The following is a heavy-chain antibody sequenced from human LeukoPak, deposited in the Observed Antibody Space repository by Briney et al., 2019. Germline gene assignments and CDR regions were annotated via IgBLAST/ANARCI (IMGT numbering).Heavy chain of an antibody. CDR3: ARGPNYGDRVDYSDY. Sequence: PGGSLRLSCAASGFTFSSYWMSWVRQAPGKGLEWVAHIKQGGNEKHYVDSVEGRFTLSRDDSKNSLYLQMNSLRVDDSAVYYCARGPNYGDRVDYSDYWGQGTLVTVSS. CDR1: GFTFSSYW. V-gene: IGHV3-7*01. D-gene: IGHD4-17*01. CDR2: IKQGGNEK. J-gene: IGHJ4*02.